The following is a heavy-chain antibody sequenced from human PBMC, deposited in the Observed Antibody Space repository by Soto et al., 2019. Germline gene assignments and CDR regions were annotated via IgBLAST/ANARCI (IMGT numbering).Heavy chain of an antibody. V-gene: IGHV1-24*01. CDR2: FDPEDGET. CDR3: AAMNPRNYDSSGYYERFWFDP. D-gene: IGHD3-22*01. CDR1: GYTLTELS. J-gene: IGHJ5*02. Sequence: APVKVSCKVSGYTLTELSMHWVRQAPGKGLEWMGGFDPEDGETIYAQKFQGRVTMTEDTSTDTAYMELSSLRSEDTAVYYCAAMNPRNYDSSGYYERFWFDPWGQGTLVNVSS.